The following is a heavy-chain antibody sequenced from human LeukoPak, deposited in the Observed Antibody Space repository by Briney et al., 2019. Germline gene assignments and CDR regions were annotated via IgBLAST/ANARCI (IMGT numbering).Heavy chain of an antibody. V-gene: IGHV5-51*01. CDR2: IYPGDSET. J-gene: IGHJ4*02. CDR3: ARRGMATTYYFDY. Sequence: GESLKISCKGSEYIFTKYWIAWVRLMPGKGLEWMGIIYPGDSETRYSPSFQGQVTISADKSISTAYLQWSSLKASDTAMYYCARRGMATTYYFDYWGQGTLVTVSS. D-gene: IGHD5-24*01. CDR1: EYIFTKYW.